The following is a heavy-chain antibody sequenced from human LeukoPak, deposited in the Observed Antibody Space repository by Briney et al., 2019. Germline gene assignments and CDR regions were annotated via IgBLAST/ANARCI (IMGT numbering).Heavy chain of an antibody. CDR3: ARVNSGSYFIDYFDY. D-gene: IGHD1-26*01. V-gene: IGHV1-18*01. Sequence: GASVKVSCKASGYTFTSYGISWVRQAPGQGLEWMGWISAYNGNTNYAQKLQGRVTMTTDTSTSTAYMELRSLRSDDTAVYYCARVNSGSYFIDYFDYWGQGTLVTVSS. CDR2: ISAYNGNT. J-gene: IGHJ4*02. CDR1: GYTFTSYG.